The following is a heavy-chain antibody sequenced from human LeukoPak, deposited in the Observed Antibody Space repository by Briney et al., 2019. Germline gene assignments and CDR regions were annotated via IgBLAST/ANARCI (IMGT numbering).Heavy chain of an antibody. J-gene: IGHJ6*02. CDR2: ISGSGGST. CDR1: GFTFSSYA. V-gene: IGHV3-23*01. Sequence: GGSLRLSCAASGFTFSSYAMSWVRQAPGKGLEWVSSISGSGGSTYYADSVKGRFTISRDNSKNTLYLQMNSLRAEDTAAYYCAKVLYSSGHDRDYYYYYGMDVWGQGTTVTVSS. D-gene: IGHD6-19*01. CDR3: AKVLYSSGHDRDYYYYYGMDV.